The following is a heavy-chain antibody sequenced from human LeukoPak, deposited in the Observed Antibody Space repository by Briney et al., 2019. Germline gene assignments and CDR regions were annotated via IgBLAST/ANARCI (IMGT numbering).Heavy chain of an antibody. CDR1: GYTFTSYV. V-gene: IGHV1-18*01. CDR2: ISAYNGNT. CDR3: ARDEAVLWFGELLNY. Sequence: SVTVSCKASGYTFTSYVISGVRQPPGQGLEGMGWISAYNGNTNHAQKLQGRVTMPTDTSTRTAYMDRRRLRSDYTAVYYCARDEAVLWFGELLNYWGQGTLVTVSS. D-gene: IGHD3-10*01. J-gene: IGHJ4*02.